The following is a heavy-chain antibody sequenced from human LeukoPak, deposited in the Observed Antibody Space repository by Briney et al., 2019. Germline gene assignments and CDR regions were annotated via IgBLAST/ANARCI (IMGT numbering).Heavy chain of an antibody. J-gene: IGHJ4*02. CDR1: GFTFSSYW. D-gene: IGHD2-21*02. Sequence: PGGSLRLSCAASGFTFSSYWMCWVRQDPGKGPAWVSCIKTDGSITAYAGSVKDRFTISRDNAKNTLYLQMNSLRADDTAVYYCARDGDAPMTDFDYWGQGTLVTVSS. V-gene: IGHV3-74*01. CDR2: IKTDGSIT. CDR3: ARDGDAPMTDFDY.